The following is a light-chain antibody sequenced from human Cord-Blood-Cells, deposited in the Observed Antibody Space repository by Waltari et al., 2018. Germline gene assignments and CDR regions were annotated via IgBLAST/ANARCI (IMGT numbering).Light chain of an antibody. CDR1: QSVSSN. CDR3: QQYNNWPPWT. V-gene: IGKV3-15*01. CDR2: GAS. J-gene: IGKJ1*01. Sequence: EIVMTQSPATLSVSPGERATLSCRASQSVSSNLAWYQQKPGQAPRLLIYGASTRATGIPAXXSGSGSGTEFTLTISSLQSEDFAVYYCQQYNNWPPWTFGQGTKVEIK.